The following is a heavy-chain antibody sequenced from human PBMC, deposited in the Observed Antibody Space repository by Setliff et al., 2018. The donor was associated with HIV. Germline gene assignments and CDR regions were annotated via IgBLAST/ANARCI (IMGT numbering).Heavy chain of an antibody. V-gene: IGHV1-18*01. J-gene: IGHJ6*02. D-gene: IGHD5-12*01. Sequence: ASVKVSCKASGYTFTSYGISWVRQAPGQGLEWMGWISAYNGNTNYAQKLQGRVTITTDESTNTAYMELGSLRSEDTAVYYCASVPMEYSGYNSDSGSYYYHYGLDVWGQGTTVTVSS. CDR3: ASVPMEYSGYNSDSGSYYYHYGLDV. CDR1: GYTFTSYG. CDR2: ISAYNGNT.